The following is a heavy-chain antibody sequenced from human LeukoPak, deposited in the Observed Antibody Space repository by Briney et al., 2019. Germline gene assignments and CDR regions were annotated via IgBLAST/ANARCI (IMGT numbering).Heavy chain of an antibody. CDR3: ASDRIRTFGMDV. Sequence: GGSLRLSCAAPGFTFSYYWMSWVRQVPGKGLEWVANIKQDGSAKYYVDSVKGRFSISRDNTKNSLYLQMNSLRAEDTAVYYCASDRIRTFGMDVWGQGTTVTVSS. CDR2: IKQDGSAK. D-gene: IGHD1-14*01. V-gene: IGHV3-7*01. CDR1: GFTFSYYW. J-gene: IGHJ6*02.